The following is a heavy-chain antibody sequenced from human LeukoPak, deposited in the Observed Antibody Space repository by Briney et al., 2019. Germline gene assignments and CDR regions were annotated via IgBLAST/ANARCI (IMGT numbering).Heavy chain of an antibody. CDR2: LHADGNEK. D-gene: IGHD5-12*01. Sequence: GGSLRLSCAVSGFTVSSNYMSWVRQAPGKGLEWVARLHADGNEKYFVHSVKGRFTVSRDNAKNSLYLQMNSLRVEDTAVYYCARGGYSFDYLGQGTLVTVSS. J-gene: IGHJ4*02. V-gene: IGHV3-7*01. CDR1: GFTVSSNY. CDR3: ARGGYSFDY.